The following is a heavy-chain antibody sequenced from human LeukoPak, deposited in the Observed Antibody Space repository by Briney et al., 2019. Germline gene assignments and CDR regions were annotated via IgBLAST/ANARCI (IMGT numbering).Heavy chain of an antibody. V-gene: IGHV3-48*04. D-gene: IGHD3-22*01. CDR3: ARAEPSSGYDHDY. CDR1: GFTFSSYS. J-gene: IGHJ4*02. Sequence: GGSLRLSCAASGFTFSSYSMNWVRQAPGKGLEWVSYISSSSSTIYYADSVKGRFTISRDNAKNSLYLQMNSLRAEDTAVYYCARAEPSSGYDHDYWGQGTLVTVSS. CDR2: ISSSSSTI.